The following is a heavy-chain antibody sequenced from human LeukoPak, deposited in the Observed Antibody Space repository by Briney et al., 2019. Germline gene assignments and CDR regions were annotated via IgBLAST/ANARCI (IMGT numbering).Heavy chain of an antibody. CDR2: IHYSGST. CDR1: GASVTSYS. D-gene: IGHD3-10*01. V-gene: IGHV4-59*02. Sequence: SETLSLTCTVSGASVTSYSWSLIRRPPGKGLEWIGYIHYSGSTNYNPSLKSRVTVSVDTSRNQFPLNLRSVTAADTAVYHCARGPKFGESLYYGLDVWGQGTTVTVSS. J-gene: IGHJ6*02. CDR3: ARGPKFGESLYYGLDV.